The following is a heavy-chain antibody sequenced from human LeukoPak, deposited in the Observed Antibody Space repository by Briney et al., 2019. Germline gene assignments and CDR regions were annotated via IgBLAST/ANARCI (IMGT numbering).Heavy chain of an antibody. CDR2: IRGDDGTT. D-gene: IGHD1-14*01. J-gene: IGHJ4*02. CDR3: ATDRDTRWQNRFDS. Sequence: GGSLRLSCAASGFSFDDCAMHWVRQAPGKGLEWVSLIRGDDGTTYYADSVKGRFTISRDNADNSLYLHMNSLRAEDTAVYYCATDRDTRWQNRFDSWGQGTLVTVSS. V-gene: IGHV3-43*02. CDR1: GFSFDDCA.